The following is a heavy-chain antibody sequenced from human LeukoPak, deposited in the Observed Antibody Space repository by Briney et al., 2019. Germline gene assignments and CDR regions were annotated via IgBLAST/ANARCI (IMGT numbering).Heavy chain of an antibody. Sequence: SETLSLTCTVSGGSISSYYWSWIRQPPGKGLEWIGYIYYSGSTNHNPSLKSRVTISVDTSKNQFSLKLSSVTAADTAVYYCAREGVSGQQLVGWGQGTLVTVSS. D-gene: IGHD6-13*01. CDR1: GGSISSYY. J-gene: IGHJ4*02. V-gene: IGHV4-59*01. CDR2: IYYSGST. CDR3: AREGVSGQQLVG.